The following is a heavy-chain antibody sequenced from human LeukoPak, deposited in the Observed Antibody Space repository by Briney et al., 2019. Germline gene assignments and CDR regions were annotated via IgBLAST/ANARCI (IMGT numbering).Heavy chain of an antibody. CDR3: ARSGLPGEVVWFDP. Sequence: GASVKVSCKASGYTFTSYDINWVRQATGQGLEWMGWMNPNSGNTGYAQKFRGRVTMTRNTSISTAYMELSSLRSEDTAVYYCARSGLPGEVVWFDPWGQGTLVTVSS. D-gene: IGHD7-27*01. CDR1: GYTFTSYD. CDR2: MNPNSGNT. J-gene: IGHJ5*02. V-gene: IGHV1-8*01.